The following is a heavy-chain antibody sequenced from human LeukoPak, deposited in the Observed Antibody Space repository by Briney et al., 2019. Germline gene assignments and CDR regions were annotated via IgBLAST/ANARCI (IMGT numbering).Heavy chain of an antibody. CDR3: ARGGDPLGMAHDAFDI. J-gene: IGHJ3*02. CDR2: ISGSSSTI. V-gene: IGHV3-48*01. D-gene: IGHD5-24*01. Sequence: GGSLRLSCAASEFTFSNYGMNWVRQAPGKGLEWVSFISGSSSTIYYADSVKGRFTISRDNARNSLHLQMNSLRAEDTAVYYCARGGDPLGMAHDAFDIWGQGTMVTVSS. CDR1: EFTFSNYG.